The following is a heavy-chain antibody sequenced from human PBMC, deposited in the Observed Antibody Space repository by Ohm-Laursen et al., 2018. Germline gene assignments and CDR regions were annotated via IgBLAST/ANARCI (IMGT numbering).Heavy chain of an antibody. J-gene: IGHJ4*02. CDR2: ISYDGSNK. Sequence: SLRLSCSASGFTFSSYGMHWVRQAPGKGLEWVAVISYDGSNKYYADSVKGRFTISRDNSKNTLYLQMNSLRAEDTAVYYCAKAQDIVVVPAAWGQGTLVTVSS. V-gene: IGHV3-30*18. D-gene: IGHD2-2*01. CDR1: GFTFSSYG. CDR3: AKAQDIVVVPAA.